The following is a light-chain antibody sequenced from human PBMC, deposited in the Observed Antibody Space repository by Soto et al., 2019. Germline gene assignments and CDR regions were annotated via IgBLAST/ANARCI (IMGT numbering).Light chain of an antibody. Sequence: IQLTQSPSSMSASVGDRVTISCRASQGIGFYLAWYQQKPGNAPKLLIYAASTLQSRVPSRFSGSGSGTNFTLTVSSLQPEDFATYYCQQVNSYPPLTFGPGTKVDIK. V-gene: IGKV1-9*01. CDR3: QQVNSYPPLT. CDR2: AAS. J-gene: IGKJ3*01. CDR1: QGIGFY.